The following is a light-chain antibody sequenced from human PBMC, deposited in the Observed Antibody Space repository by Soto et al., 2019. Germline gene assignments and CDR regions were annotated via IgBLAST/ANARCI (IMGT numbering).Light chain of an antibody. CDR2: LGS. CDR1: QSLLHINGYKY. V-gene: IGKV2-28*01. Sequence: DIVMTQSALSLPVAPGEPASISCRSSQSLLHINGYKYLDWYLQRPGQSPRLLIYLGSNRASGVPDRFSASGSGTEFTLRISRVEADDVGIYYCMQALQTPITFGQGTRLEIK. CDR3: MQALQTPIT. J-gene: IGKJ5*01.